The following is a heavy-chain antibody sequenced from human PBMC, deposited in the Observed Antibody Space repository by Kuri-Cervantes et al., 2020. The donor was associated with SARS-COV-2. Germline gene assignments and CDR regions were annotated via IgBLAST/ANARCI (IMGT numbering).Heavy chain of an antibody. Sequence: GSLRLSCSVSGGSITHYYWTWIRQPAGEGLEWIGRIYTSGSTNYNPSLRSRVTMSVDTSKKQISLRLNSVTAADTAVYYCAREEAAAGTGFDYWGQGTLVTVSS. V-gene: IGHV4-4*07. J-gene: IGHJ4*02. CDR3: AREEAAAGTGFDY. CDR1: GGSITHYY. D-gene: IGHD6-13*01. CDR2: IYTSGST.